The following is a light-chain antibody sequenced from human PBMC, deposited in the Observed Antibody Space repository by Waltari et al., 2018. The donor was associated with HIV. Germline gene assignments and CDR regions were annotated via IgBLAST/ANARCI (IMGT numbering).Light chain of an antibody. J-gene: IGLJ2*01. CDR1: SSNIGNND. CDR3: GTGDSSLSAGP. V-gene: IGLV1-51*01. Sequence: QSVLTQPPSVSAAPGQKVTISCSGGSSNIGNNDISWYQQRPGTAPKPLIFANNKRPAGIPVRCSGSKSGTAATLGITGLETGDEADYYCGTGDSSLSAGPFGGGTKLTVL. CDR2: ANN.